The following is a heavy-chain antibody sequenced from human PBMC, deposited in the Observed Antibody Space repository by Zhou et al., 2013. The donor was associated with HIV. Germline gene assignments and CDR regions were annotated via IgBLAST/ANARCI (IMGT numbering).Heavy chain of an antibody. J-gene: IGHJ6*03. CDR1: GYTFSNYY. CDR3: ARGSALQYFDLYIYYMDV. V-gene: IGHV1-2*02. D-gene: IGHD3-9*01. Sequence: QVQLVQSGAEVKKPGASVSVSCKAFGYTFSNYYMYWVRQAPGQGLEWMGWINPNNGGTKYAQNFQGRVTMTRDTSISTAYMELTRLRSDDTAVYYCARGSALQYFDLYIYYMDVWGKGTTVTVSS. CDR2: INPNNGGT.